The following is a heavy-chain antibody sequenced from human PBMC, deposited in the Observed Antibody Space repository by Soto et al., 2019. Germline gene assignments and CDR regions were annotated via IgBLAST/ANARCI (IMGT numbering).Heavy chain of an antibody. CDR3: ARDTAMGKFDD. CDR2: INHSGST. Sequence: SETLSLTCAVYGGSFSGYYWSWIRQPPGKGLEWIGEINHSGSTNYNPSLKSRVTISVDTSKNQFSLKLSSVTAADKAVYYCARDTAMGKFDDWGQGTLVTVSS. D-gene: IGHD5-18*01. CDR1: GGSFSGYY. J-gene: IGHJ4*02. V-gene: IGHV4-34*01.